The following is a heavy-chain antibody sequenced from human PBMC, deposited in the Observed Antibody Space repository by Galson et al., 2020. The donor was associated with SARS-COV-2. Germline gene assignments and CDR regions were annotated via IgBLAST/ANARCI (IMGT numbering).Heavy chain of an antibody. V-gene: IGHV3-23*01. CDR1: GFTFSSYA. CDR2: ISGSGGST. J-gene: IGHJ3*02. D-gene: IGHD3-22*01. CDR3: AKPRGYYDSSGYSDAFDI. Sequence: TGGSLRLSCAASGFTFSSYAMSWVRQAPGKGLEWVSAISGSGGSTYYADSVKGRFTISRDNSKNTLYLQMNSLRAEDTAVYYCAKPRGYYDSSGYSDAFDIWGQGTMVTVSS.